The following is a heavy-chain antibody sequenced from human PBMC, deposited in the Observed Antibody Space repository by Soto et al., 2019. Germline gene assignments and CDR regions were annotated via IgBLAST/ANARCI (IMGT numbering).Heavy chain of an antibody. CDR3: ARDISYYQDDSGYSNFDS. D-gene: IGHD3-22*01. J-gene: IGHJ4*02. CDR2: VSGNNGDT. CDR1: GYTFNGYG. V-gene: IGHV1-18*01. Sequence: QVQLVQSGTEVKRPGASVKVSCRVAGYTFNGYGISWMRQAPGQGLEWMGWVSGNNGDTKYVEKYQGRVTMTIDTSTSTAYMELRSLRSADTAVYYCARDISYYQDDSGYSNFDSWGQGTLVTVSP.